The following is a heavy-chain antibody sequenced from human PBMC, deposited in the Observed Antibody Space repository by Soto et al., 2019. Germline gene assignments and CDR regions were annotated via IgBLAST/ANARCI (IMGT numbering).Heavy chain of an antibody. J-gene: IGHJ3*02. V-gene: IGHV1-58*02. Sequence: SVKVSFKASGFTFTSSAMQWMRQARGQRLEWIGWIVVGSGNTNYAQTFQERVTITRDMSTSTAYLELSSLRSEDTAVYYCAADHYYNSRLGAFDIWGQGTMVTVSS. CDR1: GFTFTSSA. CDR3: AADHYYNSRLGAFDI. D-gene: IGHD3-10*01. CDR2: IVVGSGNT.